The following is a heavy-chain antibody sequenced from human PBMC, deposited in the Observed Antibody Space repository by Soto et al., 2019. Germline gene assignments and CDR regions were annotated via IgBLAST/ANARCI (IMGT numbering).Heavy chain of an antibody. V-gene: IGHV1-3*01. CDR2: INAGNGNT. J-gene: IGHJ4*02. Sequence: APVKVSCKASGYTFTSYAMHWVRQAPGQRLEWMGWINAGNGNTKYSQKFQGRVTITRDTSASTAYMELSSLRSEDTAVYYCARDQVYGGNIDYWGQGTLVTVSS. CDR3: ARDQVYGGNIDY. CDR1: GYTFTSYA. D-gene: IGHD4-17*01.